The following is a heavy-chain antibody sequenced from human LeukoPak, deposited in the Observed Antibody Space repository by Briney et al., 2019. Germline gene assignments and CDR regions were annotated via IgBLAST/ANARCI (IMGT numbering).Heavy chain of an antibody. Sequence: LETLSLTCIVSDDSIRNYYWNWIRRPPGKGLEWIGFGHYSGSTFYNPSLRSRVTISVDTSNNQFSLRLNSVTAADTAVYYCARWGEHSALRVHAFDVWGQGTMVTVSS. D-gene: IGHD1/OR15-1a*01. CDR1: DDSIRNYY. J-gene: IGHJ3*01. V-gene: IGHV4-59*01. CDR3: ARWGEHSALRVHAFDV. CDR2: GHYSGST.